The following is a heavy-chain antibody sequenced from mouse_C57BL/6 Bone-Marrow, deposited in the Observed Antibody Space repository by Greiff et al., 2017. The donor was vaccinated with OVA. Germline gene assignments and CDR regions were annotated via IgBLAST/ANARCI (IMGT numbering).Heavy chain of an antibody. CDR1: GYTFTSYG. CDR3: ARWGFAY. Sequence: QVQLQQSGAELARPGASVKLSCKASGYTFTSYGISWVKQRTGKGLEWIGEIYPRSGNTYYNEKFKGKAPLTADQSSSTAYMGLRSLRSEDSADYFCARWGFAYWGQGTLVTVSA. J-gene: IGHJ3*01. CDR2: IYPRSGNT. V-gene: IGHV1-81*01.